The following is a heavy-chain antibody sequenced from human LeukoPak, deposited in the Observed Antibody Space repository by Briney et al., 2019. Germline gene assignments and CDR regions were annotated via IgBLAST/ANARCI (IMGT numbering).Heavy chain of an antibody. CDR1: GFTFSTYT. Sequence: GGSLRLSCTASGFTFSTYTMSWVRQAPGKGLEWVGRIKSKTDGGTTDYAAPVKGRFTISRDDSKNTLYLQMNSLKTEDTAVYYCTTSHSDYYYYYGMDVWGQGTTVTVSS. CDR3: TTSHSDYYYYYGMDV. D-gene: IGHD2-15*01. CDR2: IKSKTDGGTT. J-gene: IGHJ6*02. V-gene: IGHV3-15*01.